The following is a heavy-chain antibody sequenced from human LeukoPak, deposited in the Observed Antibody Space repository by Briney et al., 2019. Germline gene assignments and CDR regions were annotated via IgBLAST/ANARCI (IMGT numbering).Heavy chain of an antibody. V-gene: IGHV4-59*03. CDR3: AGYEFAGGKIDY. D-gene: IGHD2-15*01. CDR1: GGFISNYY. J-gene: IGHJ4*02. CDR2: TYLSGST. Sequence: SETLSLTCVVSGGFISNYYWSWIRQSPGKGLEWIGYTYLSGSTNYNPSLKSRLIISVDTSKHQFSLRLRSVTAADTAVYYCAGYEFAGGKIDYWGQGIRVTVSS.